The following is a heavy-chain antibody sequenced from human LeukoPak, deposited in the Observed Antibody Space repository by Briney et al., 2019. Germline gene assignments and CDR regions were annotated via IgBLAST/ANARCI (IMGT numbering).Heavy chain of an antibody. Sequence: PGGSLRLSCTASGFTFSSYAMSWVHQAPGKGLEWVSAISGSGVTTYYADSVMGRFTISRDSSKNTLYVQMNRLRAEDTAVYYCAKANRDYDFWSGYPCFEYWGQGTLVTVSS. CDR2: ISGSGVTT. CDR1: GFTFSSYA. V-gene: IGHV3-23*01. CDR3: AKANRDYDFWSGYPCFEY. D-gene: IGHD3-3*01. J-gene: IGHJ4*02.